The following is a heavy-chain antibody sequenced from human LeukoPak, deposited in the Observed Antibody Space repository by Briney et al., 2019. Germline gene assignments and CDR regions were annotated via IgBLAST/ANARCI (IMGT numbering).Heavy chain of an antibody. CDR2: IYYSGST. Sequence: SETLSLTCTVSGGSISSGDYYWSWIRQPPGKGLEWIGYIYYSGSTYYNPSLKSRVTISVDTSKNQFSLKLSSVTAADTAVYYCARASDSSGWYGLVALWGQGTLVTVSS. V-gene: IGHV4-30-4*01. J-gene: IGHJ4*02. CDR1: GGSISSGDYY. D-gene: IGHD6-19*01. CDR3: ARASDSSGWYGLVAL.